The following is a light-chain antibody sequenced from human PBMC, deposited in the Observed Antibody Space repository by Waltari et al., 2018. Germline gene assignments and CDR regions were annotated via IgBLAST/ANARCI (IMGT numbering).Light chain of an antibody. J-gene: IGLJ2*01. CDR1: SPNIGTHY. V-gene: IGLV1-51*01. Sequence: QPVLTQPPSVSAAPGQRATITCPGSSPNIGTHYVSLHQQLPGTAPKLLIYDNNKRPSGIPDRFSGSKSGTSATLGITGLQTGDEADYYCGTWDSSLSAVVFGGGTKLTVL. CDR2: DNN. CDR3: GTWDSSLSAVV.